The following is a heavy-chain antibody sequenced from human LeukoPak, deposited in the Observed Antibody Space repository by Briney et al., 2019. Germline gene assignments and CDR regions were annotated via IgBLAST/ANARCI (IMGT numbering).Heavy chain of an antibody. V-gene: IGHV3-30*02. CDR3: AKDLQRCSGGSCCGLMIGY. CDR2: IRYDGSNK. Sequence: PGGSLRLSCAASGFTFSSYGMHWVRQAPGKGLEWVAFIRYDGSNKYYADSVKGRFTISRDNSKSTLYLQMNSLRAEDTAVYYCAKDLQRCSGGSCCGLMIGYWGQGTLVTVSS. D-gene: IGHD2-15*01. CDR1: GFTFSSYG. J-gene: IGHJ4*02.